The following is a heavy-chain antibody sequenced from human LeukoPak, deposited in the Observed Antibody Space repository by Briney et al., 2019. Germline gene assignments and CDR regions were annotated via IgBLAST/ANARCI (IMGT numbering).Heavy chain of an antibody. CDR2: IYSGGST. CDR1: GFTFTDYY. Sequence: PGGSLRLSCAASGFTFTDYYMSWVRQAPGKGLEWVSVIYSGGSTYYADSVKGRFTISRHNSKNTLYLQMNSLRAEDTAVYYCAREKVYYYYGMDVWGQGTTVTVSS. CDR3: AREKVYYYYGMDV. J-gene: IGHJ6*02. V-gene: IGHV3-53*04.